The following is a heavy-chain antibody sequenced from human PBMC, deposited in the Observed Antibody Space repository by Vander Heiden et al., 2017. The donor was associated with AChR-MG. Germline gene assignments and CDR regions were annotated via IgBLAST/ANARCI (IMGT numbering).Heavy chain of an antibody. CDR2: INPNSGGT. CDR3: ARVRIMITFGGVNHAFDI. D-gene: IGHD3-16*01. Sequence: QVQLVQSGAEVKKPGASVKVSCKASGSTFTGYYMHWVRQAPGQGLEWMGRINPNSGGTNYAQKFQGRVTMTRDTSISTAYMELSRLRSDDTAVYYCARVRIMITFGGVNHAFDIWGQGTMVTVSS. J-gene: IGHJ3*02. CDR1: GSTFTGYY. V-gene: IGHV1-2*06.